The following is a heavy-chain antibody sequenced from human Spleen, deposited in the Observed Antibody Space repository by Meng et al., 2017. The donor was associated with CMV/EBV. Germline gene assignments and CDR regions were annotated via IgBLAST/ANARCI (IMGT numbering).Heavy chain of an antibody. J-gene: IGHJ3*02. Sequence: GESLKISCKGSGSSFTTNWIAWVRQMPGKGLEWMGIIYLGDSDTRYSPSFQGLVTISADKSISTAYLQWSSLKASDTAMYYCASMPCSSTSCYGAFDIWGQGTMVTVSS. CDR3: ASMPCSSTSCYGAFDI. CDR2: IYLGDSDT. D-gene: IGHD2-2*01. V-gene: IGHV5-51*01. CDR1: GSSFTTNW.